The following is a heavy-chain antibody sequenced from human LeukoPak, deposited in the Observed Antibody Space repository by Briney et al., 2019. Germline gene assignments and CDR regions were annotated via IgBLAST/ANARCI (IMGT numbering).Heavy chain of an antibody. CDR3: AIEGYPAALYYGMDV. Sequence: PSETLSLTCTVSGGSISSYYWSWIRQPPGKGLEWIGYIYYSGSTNYNPSLKSRVTISVDTSKNQFSLKLSSVTAADTAVYYCAIEGYPAALYYGMDVWGQGTTVTVSS. D-gene: IGHD2-2*01. V-gene: IGHV4-59*12. J-gene: IGHJ6*02. CDR1: GGSISSYY. CDR2: IYYSGST.